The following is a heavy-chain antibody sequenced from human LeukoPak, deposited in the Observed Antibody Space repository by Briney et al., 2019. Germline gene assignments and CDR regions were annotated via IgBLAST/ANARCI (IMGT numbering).Heavy chain of an antibody. J-gene: IGHJ1*01. CDR2: ISSSSSYI. D-gene: IGHD4-17*01. CDR3: VRDMTTATTCYLQH. V-gene: IGHV3-21*01. Sequence: GGSLRLSCVASGFTFSSYSMNWVRQAPGKGLEWVSSISSSSSYIYYADSVKGRFTISRDNAKNSLYVQMNSLRAEDTAVYYCVRDMTTATTCYLQHWGQGTLVTVSS. CDR1: GFTFSSYS.